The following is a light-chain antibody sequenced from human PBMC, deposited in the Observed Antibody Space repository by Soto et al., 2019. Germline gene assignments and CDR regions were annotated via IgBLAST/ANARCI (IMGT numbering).Light chain of an antibody. Sequence: QSALTQPASVSGSPGQSITISCTGTNGDVGSYDLVSWYQRYPGEAPKLIIYEVNKRPSGISNRVSGSKSGNTASLTISGLQAEDEAEYDCCSYAGSNSVIFGGGTKVTVL. CDR1: NGDVGSYDL. V-gene: IGLV2-23*02. CDR3: CSYAGSNSVI. J-gene: IGLJ2*01. CDR2: EVN.